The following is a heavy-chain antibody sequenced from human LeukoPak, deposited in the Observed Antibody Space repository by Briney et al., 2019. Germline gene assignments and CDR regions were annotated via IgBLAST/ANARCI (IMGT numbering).Heavy chain of an antibody. CDR2: INPNSGGT. V-gene: IGHV1-2*02. D-gene: IGHD3-22*01. J-gene: IGHJ4*02. CDR1: GYTFTSYY. CDR3: ARDRVYYDSSGCFDY. Sequence: ASVKVSCKASGYTFTSYYMHWVRQAPGQGLEWMGWINPNSGGTNYAQKFQGRVTMTRDTSISTAYMELSRLRSDDTAVYYCARDRVYYDSSGCFDYWGQGTLVTVSS.